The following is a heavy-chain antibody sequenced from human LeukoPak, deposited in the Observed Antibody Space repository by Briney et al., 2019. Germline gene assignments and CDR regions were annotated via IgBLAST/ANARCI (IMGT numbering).Heavy chain of an antibody. D-gene: IGHD3-22*01. CDR2: IYYSGST. CDR1: GGSISSGGYY. J-gene: IGHJ4*02. V-gene: IGHV4-31*03. Sequence: PSQTLSHTCTVSGGSISSGGYYWSWIRQHPGKGLEWIGYIYYSGSTYYNPSLKSRVTISVDTSKNQFSLKLSSVTAADTAVYYCARGETYYYDSSGYYYGYWGQGTLVTVSS. CDR3: ARGETYYYDSSGYYYGY.